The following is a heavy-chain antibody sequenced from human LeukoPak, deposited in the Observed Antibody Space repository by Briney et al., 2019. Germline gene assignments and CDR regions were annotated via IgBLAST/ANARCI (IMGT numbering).Heavy chain of an antibody. D-gene: IGHD6-19*01. CDR1: GFTFSSYA. J-gene: IGHJ6*02. V-gene: IGHV3-23*01. CDR2: ISGSGGST. Sequence: GGSLRLSCAASGFTFSSYAMSWVRQAPGKGLEWVSAISGSGGSTYYADSVKGRFTISRDNSKNTLYLQMNSLRAEDTAVYYCAREYGSGSYYYYYGMDVWGQGTTVTVSS. CDR3: AREYGSGSYYYYYGMDV.